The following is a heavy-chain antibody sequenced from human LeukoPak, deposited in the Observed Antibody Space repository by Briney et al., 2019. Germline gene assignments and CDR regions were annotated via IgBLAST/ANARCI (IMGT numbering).Heavy chain of an antibody. CDR3: ARHDYGGNSGDY. J-gene: IGHJ4*02. Sequence: GGPLRLSCAASGFSVSRNYMSWVRQAPGKGLEWVSYIGTSSSTIYYADSVKGRFTISRDNAKNSLYLQMNSLRDEDTAVYYCARHDYGGNSGDYWGQGTLVTVSS. D-gene: IGHD4-23*01. V-gene: IGHV3-48*02. CDR1: GFSVSRNY. CDR2: IGTSSSTI.